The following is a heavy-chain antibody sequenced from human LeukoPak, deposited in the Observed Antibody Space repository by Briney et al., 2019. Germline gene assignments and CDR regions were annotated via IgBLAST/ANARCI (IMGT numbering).Heavy chain of an antibody. CDR1: GFTFSDFY. V-gene: IGHV3-11*06. Sequence: GGSLRLSCAASGFTFSDFYMSWIRQAPGKGLEWVSYISSSSSYTKYADSVKGRFTISRDNAKNSLYLQMNSLGAEDTAVYYCASTIGSGSYRPPYYYGMDVWGKGTTVTVSS. J-gene: IGHJ6*04. CDR3: ASTIGSGSYRPPYYYGMDV. D-gene: IGHD3-10*01. CDR2: ISSSSSYT.